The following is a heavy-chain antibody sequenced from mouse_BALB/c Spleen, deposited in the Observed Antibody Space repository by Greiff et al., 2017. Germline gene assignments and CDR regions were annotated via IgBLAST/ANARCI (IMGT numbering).Heavy chain of an antibody. CDR3: ARGGGYDGFAY. Sequence: EVQRVESGGGLVQPGGSRKLSCAASGFTFSSFGMHWVRQAPEKGLEWVAYISSGSSTIYYADTVKGRFTISRDNPKNTLFLQMTSLRSEDTAMYYCARGGGYDGFAYWGQGTLVTVSA. V-gene: IGHV5-17*02. CDR2: ISSGSSTI. D-gene: IGHD2-2*01. CDR1: GFTFSSFG. J-gene: IGHJ3*01.